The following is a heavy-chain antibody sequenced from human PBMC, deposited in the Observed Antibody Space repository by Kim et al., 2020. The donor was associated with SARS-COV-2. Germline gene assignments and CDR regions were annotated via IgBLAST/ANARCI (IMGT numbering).Heavy chain of an antibody. V-gene: IGHV1-8*01. D-gene: IGHD3-10*01. Sequence: GYAQKFQGRVTMTRNTSISTAYMELSSLRSEDTAVYYCARGGSGRGPDYWGQGTLVTVSS. J-gene: IGHJ4*02. CDR3: ARGGSGRGPDY.